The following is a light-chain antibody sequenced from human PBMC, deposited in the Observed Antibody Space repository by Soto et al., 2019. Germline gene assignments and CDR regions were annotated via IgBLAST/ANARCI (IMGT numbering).Light chain of an antibody. J-gene: IGLJ1*01. CDR2: EVT. CDR1: SSDVGGYNA. V-gene: IGLV2-14*01. CDR3: NSFRVNRLYV. Sequence: QSVLAQPASVSGSPGQTISISCTGTSSDVGGYNAVSWYQHHPGKAPKLIIYEVTHRPAGVSGRFSASKSGNTASPTITGLQAEDEADYYCNSFRVNRLYVFGTGTKLTVL.